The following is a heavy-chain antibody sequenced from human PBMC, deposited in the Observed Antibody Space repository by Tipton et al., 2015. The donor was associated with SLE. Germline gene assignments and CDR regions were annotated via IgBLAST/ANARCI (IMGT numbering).Heavy chain of an antibody. CDR1: GYTFTGYY. CDR3: AGHGYRGYEFAFDI. D-gene: IGHD5-12*01. Sequence: QSGAEVKKPGASVKVSCKASGYTFTGYYMHWVRQAPGQGLEWMGRINPNSGGTNYAQKFQGRVTMTRDTSISTAYMELSRLRSDGTAVYYWAGHGYRGYEFAFDIGGQGTMVSVSS. V-gene: IGHV1-2*06. J-gene: IGHJ3*02. CDR2: INPNSGGT.